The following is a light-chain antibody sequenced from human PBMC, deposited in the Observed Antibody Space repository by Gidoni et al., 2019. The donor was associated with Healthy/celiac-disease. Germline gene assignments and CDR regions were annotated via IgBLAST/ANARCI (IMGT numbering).Light chain of an antibody. CDR1: SSHIGSNT. CDR3: AAWDDSLNGVV. CDR2: SNN. V-gene: IGLV1-44*01. Sequence: QPVLTQPPSPSGTPRQRVTIPCSGSSSHIGSNTVNWYQQLPGTAPKLLIYSNNQRPSGVPDRFSGSKSGTSASLAISGLQSEDEADYYCAAWDDSLNGVVFGGGTKLTVL. J-gene: IGLJ2*01.